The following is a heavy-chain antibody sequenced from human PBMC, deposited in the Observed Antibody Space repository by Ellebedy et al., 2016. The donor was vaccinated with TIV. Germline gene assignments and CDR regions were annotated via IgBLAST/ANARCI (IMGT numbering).Heavy chain of an antibody. D-gene: IGHD2-15*01. CDR3: VREGGFCSGATCRWFDY. J-gene: IGHJ4*02. CDR2: LYSGGST. CDR1: GFTVSRNY. Sequence: GESLKISCAASGFTVSRNYMSSVRQAPGKGLEWVSVLYSGGSTYYADSVKGRFTIPRVNAKNSLYLQMTSLRAEDTAVYYCVREGGFCSGATCRWFDYWGQGTLVTVSS. V-gene: IGHV3-53*01.